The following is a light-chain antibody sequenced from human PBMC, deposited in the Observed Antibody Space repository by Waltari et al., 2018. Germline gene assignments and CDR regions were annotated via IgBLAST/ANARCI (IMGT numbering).Light chain of an antibody. CDR3: QSYDITVTGVI. Sequence: QSVLTQPPSVSGAPGQRVTISSTGTRSNLAAGFDCHRDKQIPGTAPTLPLYGDTNRPSGVPDRFSGSKSDTSASLAITGLQADDEADYYCQSYDITVTGVIFGGGTKLTVL. CDR2: GDT. V-gene: IGLV1-40*01. CDR1: RSNLAAGFD. J-gene: IGLJ2*01.